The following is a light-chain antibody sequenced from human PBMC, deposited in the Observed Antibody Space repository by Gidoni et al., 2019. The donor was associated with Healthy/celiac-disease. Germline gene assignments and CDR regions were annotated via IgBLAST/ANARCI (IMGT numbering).Light chain of an antibody. CDR2: LGS. CDR3: MQALQTGVT. CDR1: QSLLHSNGYNY. Sequence: DIVMTQSPLSLPVTPGEPASISCRSSQSLLHSNGYNYLDWYLQKPGQSPQLLIYLGSNRASGVPDRFSGSGSGTDFTLKISRVEAEDVGVYYCMQALQTGVTFXPXTKVXIK. J-gene: IGKJ3*01. V-gene: IGKV2-28*01.